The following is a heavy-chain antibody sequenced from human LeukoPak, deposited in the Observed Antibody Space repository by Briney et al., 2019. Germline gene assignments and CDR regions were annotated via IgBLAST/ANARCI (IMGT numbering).Heavy chain of an antibody. CDR2: INHSGST. CDR1: GGSFSGYY. Sequence: SETLSLTCAVYGGSFSGYYWGWIRQPPGKGLEWIGEINHSGSTNYNPSLKSRVTISVDTSKNQFSLKLSSVTAADTAVYYCARTGRASWEKVRKNYFDYWGQGTLVTVSS. D-gene: IGHD3-9*01. V-gene: IGHV4-34*01. J-gene: IGHJ4*02. CDR3: ARTGRASWEKVRKNYFDY.